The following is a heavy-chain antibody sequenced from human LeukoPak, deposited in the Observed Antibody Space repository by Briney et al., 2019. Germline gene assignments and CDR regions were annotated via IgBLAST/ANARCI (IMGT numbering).Heavy chain of an antibody. Sequence: QPGGSLRLSCAASGFTFSSYAMHWVRQAPGKGLEWVAVISYDGSNKYYADSVKGRFTISRDNSKNTLYLQMNSLRAEDTAVYYCARERVVVVAANPYYYGMDVWGQGTTVTVSS. V-gene: IGHV3-30-3*01. CDR3: ARERVVVVAANPYYYGMDV. CDR1: GFTFSSYA. CDR2: ISYDGSNK. D-gene: IGHD2-15*01. J-gene: IGHJ6*02.